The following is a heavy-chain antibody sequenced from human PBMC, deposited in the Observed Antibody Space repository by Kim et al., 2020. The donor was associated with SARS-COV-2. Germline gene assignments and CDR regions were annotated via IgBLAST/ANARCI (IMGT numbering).Heavy chain of an antibody. CDR3: ARHLITVTGTYYYYGMDV. D-gene: IGHD4-17*01. Sequence: KSRVTITVDTSKNQFSLKLSSVTAADTAVYYCARHLITVTGTYYYYGMDVWGQGTTVTVSS. V-gene: IGHV4-59*08. J-gene: IGHJ6*02.